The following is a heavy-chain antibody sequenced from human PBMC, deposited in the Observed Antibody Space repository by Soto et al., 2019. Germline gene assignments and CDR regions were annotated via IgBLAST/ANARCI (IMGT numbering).Heavy chain of an antibody. D-gene: IGHD3-3*01. CDR1: GFTFSSYG. CDR2: ISYDGSNK. V-gene: IGHV3-30*18. Sequence: GGSLRLSCAASGFTFSSYGMHWVRQAPGKGLEWVAVISYDGSNKYYADSVKGRFTISRDNSKNTLYLQMNSLRAEDTAVYYCAKVDYDFWSGYDNWGQGTLVTVSS. J-gene: IGHJ4*02. CDR3: AKVDYDFWSGYDN.